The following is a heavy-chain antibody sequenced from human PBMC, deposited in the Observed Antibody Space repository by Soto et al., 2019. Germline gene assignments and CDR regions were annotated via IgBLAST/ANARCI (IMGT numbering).Heavy chain of an antibody. Sequence: QVQLVESGGGVVQPGRSLRLSCAASGFTFSSYGMHWVRQAPGKGLEWVAVIWYDGSNKYYADSVKGRFTISRDNSKNTLYLQMNSLSAADTAVYYCARDCAGYSSGWYQRGGFDYWGQGTLVTVSS. CDR2: IWYDGSNK. V-gene: IGHV3-33*01. D-gene: IGHD6-19*01. J-gene: IGHJ4*02. CDR3: ARDCAGYSSGWYQRGGFDY. CDR1: GFTFSSYG.